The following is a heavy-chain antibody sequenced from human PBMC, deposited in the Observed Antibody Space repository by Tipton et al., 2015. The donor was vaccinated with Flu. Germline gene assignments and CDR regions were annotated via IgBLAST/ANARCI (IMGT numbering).Heavy chain of an antibody. CDR1: GASISSTTYY. CDR2: IYKTGIT. Sequence: GASISSTTYYWGWIRQPPGKGLEWIGSIYKTGITDYNPSLKSRVTLSLDTSKNQFSLKVRSVNAADTAVYYCAPSTRYWTGGHFFGWWGRGTQVTISS. CDR3: APSTRYWTGGHFFGW. V-gene: IGHV4-39*07. D-gene: IGHD2-2*01. J-gene: IGHJ4*02.